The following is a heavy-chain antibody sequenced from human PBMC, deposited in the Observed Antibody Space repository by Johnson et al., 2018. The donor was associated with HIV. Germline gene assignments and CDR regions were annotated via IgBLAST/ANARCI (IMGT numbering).Heavy chain of an antibody. J-gene: IGHJ3*02. D-gene: IGHD2-2*01. CDR1: GFTFSNYA. Sequence: QVQLVESGGGVVQPGRSLRLSCAASGFTFSNYAMHWVRQAPGKGLEWVSVISLDGSNKYYADSVKGRFTISRDTSKNTLYLQMNSLRAEDTAVYYCAKDPGDCSSTSCYAFDIWGQGTMVTVSS. CDR2: ISLDGSNK. V-gene: IGHV3-30*04. CDR3: AKDPGDCSSTSCYAFDI.